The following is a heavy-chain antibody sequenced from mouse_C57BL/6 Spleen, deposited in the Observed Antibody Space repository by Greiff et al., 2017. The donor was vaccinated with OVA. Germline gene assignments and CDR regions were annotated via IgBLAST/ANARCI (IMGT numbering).Heavy chain of an antibody. CDR1: GYTFTSYW. V-gene: IGHV1-64*01. Sequence: VQLQQSGAELVKPGASVKLSCKASGYTFTSYWMHWVKQRPGQGLEWIGMIHPNSGSTNYNEKFKSKATLTVDKSSSTAYMQLSSLTSEDSAVYYCARGGNWDGYAMDYWGQGTSVTVSS. D-gene: IGHD4-1*01. CDR2: IHPNSGST. J-gene: IGHJ4*01. CDR3: ARGGNWDGYAMDY.